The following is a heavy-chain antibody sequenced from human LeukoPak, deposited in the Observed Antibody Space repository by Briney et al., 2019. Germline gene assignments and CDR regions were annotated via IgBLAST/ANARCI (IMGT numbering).Heavy chain of an antibody. V-gene: IGHV3-74*01. CDR3: TREVPRGYSGSYFDY. D-gene: IGHD5-12*01. CDR1: GFTFSSYW. Sequence: GGSLRLSCAASGFTFSSYWMHWVRQAPGKGLVWVSRINSDGSIINYADSVKGRFTISRDDAKSTLYLQMNSLRAEDTAVYCCTREVPRGYSGSYFDYWGQGTLVTVSS. CDR2: INSDGSII. J-gene: IGHJ4*02.